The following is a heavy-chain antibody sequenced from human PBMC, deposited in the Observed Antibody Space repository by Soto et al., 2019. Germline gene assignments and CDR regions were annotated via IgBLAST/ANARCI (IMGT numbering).Heavy chain of an antibody. J-gene: IGHJ4*02. Sequence: QITLKESGPTLVKPTQTLTLTCTFSGFSLSTSGVGVGWIRQPPGKALEWLALIYWDDDKRYSPSLKSRLTITKDTSKNQVVLTMTNMDPVDTATYYSAHNIPRSGYYKVTDYFDYWGQGTLVTVSS. CDR3: AHNIPRSGYYKVTDYFDY. CDR2: IYWDDDK. D-gene: IGHD3-3*01. CDR1: GFSLSTSGVG. V-gene: IGHV2-5*02.